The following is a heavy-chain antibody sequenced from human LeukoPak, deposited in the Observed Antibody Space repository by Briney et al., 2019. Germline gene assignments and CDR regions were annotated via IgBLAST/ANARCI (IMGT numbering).Heavy chain of an antibody. CDR1: GGSISSHY. D-gene: IGHD3-16*01. J-gene: IGHJ3*01. Sequence: SETLSLTCTVSGGSISSHYWSWIRQPPGKGLEWIGYIYNSGSTNYNPSLKSRVTISLDTSKSQFSLHLTSVTAADTAVYFCARDDYGVFDAFDVWGQGTVVTVSS. V-gene: IGHV4-59*08. CDR2: IYNSGST. CDR3: ARDDYGVFDAFDV.